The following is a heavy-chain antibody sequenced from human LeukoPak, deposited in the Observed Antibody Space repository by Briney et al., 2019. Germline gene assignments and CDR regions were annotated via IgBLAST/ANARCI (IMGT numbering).Heavy chain of an antibody. CDR2: TYYRSRWYN. CDR1: GDSVSSNSAV. V-gene: IGHV6-1*01. Sequence: SQTLSLTCAISGDSVSSNSAVWNWIRQSPSRGLEWLGRTYYRSRWYNDYAVSVKSRISVNPDTSKNQFSLQLNSVTPEDTAVYYCTRGGAAAGLDFWGQGTLVTVSS. D-gene: IGHD6-13*01. J-gene: IGHJ4*02. CDR3: TRGGAAAGLDF.